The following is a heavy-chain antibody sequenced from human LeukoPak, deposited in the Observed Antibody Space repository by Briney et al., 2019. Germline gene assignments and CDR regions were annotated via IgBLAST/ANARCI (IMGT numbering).Heavy chain of an antibody. J-gene: IGHJ4*02. V-gene: IGHV4-61*02. CDR2: IYTSGST. D-gene: IGHD4-23*01. Sequence: SETLSLTCTVSGGSISSGSYYWSWIRQPAGKGLEWIGRIYTSGSTNYNPSLKSRVTISVDTSKNQFSLKLSSVTAADTAVYYCARVPPGGGNLWYFDYWGQGTLVTVSS. CDR3: ARVPPGGGNLWYFDY. CDR1: GGSISSGSYY.